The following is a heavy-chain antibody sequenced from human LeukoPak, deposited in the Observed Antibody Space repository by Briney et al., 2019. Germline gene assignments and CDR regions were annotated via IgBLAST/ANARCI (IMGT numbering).Heavy chain of an antibody. J-gene: IGHJ4*02. Sequence: SETLSLTCTVSGGSISSYYWSWLRQPPEKGLEWIGYIYYSGSTNYNPSLKSRVTISVDTSKNQFSLKLSSVTAADTAVYYCAREGGSYDSSGYVDYWGQGTLVTVSS. CDR2: IYYSGST. CDR1: GGSISSYY. CDR3: AREGGSYDSSGYVDY. D-gene: IGHD3-22*01. V-gene: IGHV4-59*01.